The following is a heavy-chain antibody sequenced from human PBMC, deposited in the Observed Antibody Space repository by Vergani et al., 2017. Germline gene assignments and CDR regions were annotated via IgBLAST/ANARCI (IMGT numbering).Heavy chain of an antibody. V-gene: IGHV4-30-2*01. Sequence: QLQLQESGSGLVKPSQTLSLTCAVSGGSISSGGYSWSWIRQPPGKGLEWIGYIYHSGSTYYNPSLKSRVTISVDRSKNQFSLKLSSVTAADTAVYYCARLSGIAVAGTEKDAFDIWGQGTMVTVSS. CDR1: GGSISSGGYS. J-gene: IGHJ3*02. CDR3: ARLSGIAVAGTEKDAFDI. CDR2: IYHSGST. D-gene: IGHD6-19*01.